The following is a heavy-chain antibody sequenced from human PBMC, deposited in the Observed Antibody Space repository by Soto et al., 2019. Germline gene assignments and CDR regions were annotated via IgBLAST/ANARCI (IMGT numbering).Heavy chain of an antibody. V-gene: IGHV1-69*06. CDR3: ALGFYGSGNYYTGPASFDS. CDR1: GVTLSDHG. CDR2: TIPVFNTA. Sequence: QVQLEQSGAEVKKPGSSVKISCNASGVTLSDHGVRWLRQAPGQGLEWVGGTIPVFNTANYATKFQGRVTIGADKSKKIDDKKLGSLRSDDMAVYYWALGFYGSGNYYTGPASFDSWGQGTLVIVSS. J-gene: IGHJ4*03. D-gene: IGHD3-10*01.